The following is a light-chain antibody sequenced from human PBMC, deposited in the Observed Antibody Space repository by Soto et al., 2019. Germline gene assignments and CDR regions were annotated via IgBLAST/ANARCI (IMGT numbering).Light chain of an antibody. V-gene: IGKV1-39*01. J-gene: IGKJ1*01. Sequence: DIPMTQSPSSLSASVGDRVTITCRASQSIRNYLNWYQQKPGKAPKLLISAASSLQSGVPSRFSGSGSGTDFTLTISSLQPEDFATYYCQQSFNTLWTFGQGTKVEI. CDR3: QQSFNTLWT. CDR1: QSIRNY. CDR2: AAS.